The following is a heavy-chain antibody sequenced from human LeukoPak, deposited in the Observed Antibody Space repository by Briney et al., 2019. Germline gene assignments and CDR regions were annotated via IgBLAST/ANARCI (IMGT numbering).Heavy chain of an antibody. D-gene: IGHD3-16*01. CDR3: ARDSSLGGVRDY. CDR1: GLRFSDYW. J-gene: IGHJ4*02. V-gene: IGHV3-11*04. Sequence: PGGSLRLSCAASGLRFSDYWMSWVRQAPGKGLEWVSYISSSGSTIYYADSVKGRFTISRDNAKNSLYLQMNSLRAEDTAVYYCARDSSLGGVRDYWGQGTLVTVPS. CDR2: ISSSGSTI.